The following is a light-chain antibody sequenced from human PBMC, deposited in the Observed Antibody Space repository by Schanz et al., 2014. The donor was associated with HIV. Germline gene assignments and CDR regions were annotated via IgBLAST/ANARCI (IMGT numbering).Light chain of an antibody. CDR3: SSYTTSNTHV. J-gene: IGLJ1*01. Sequence: QSVLTQPASVSGSPGQSITISCSGTSSDIGGSNYLPWYQQRPGKVPKLLIYEGNKRPSGVSNRFSGSKSGNTASLTISGLQAEDEAEYFCSSYTTSNTHVFGSGTKLTVL. CDR2: EGN. V-gene: IGLV2-14*01. CDR1: SSDIGGSNY.